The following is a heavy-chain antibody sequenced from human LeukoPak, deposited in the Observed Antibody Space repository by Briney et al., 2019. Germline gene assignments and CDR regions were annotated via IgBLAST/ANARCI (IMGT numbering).Heavy chain of an antibody. V-gene: IGHV1-2*02. Sequence: ASVKVSCKASGYTFTGYNIHWVRQAPGQGLEWMGWINPNSGGTNFAQKFQGRVTMTRDTSISTAYMELSRLRSDDTAVYYCARAGCSIPSCQDIHYYYYYYMDVWGKGTTVTVSS. D-gene: IGHD2-2*01. CDR3: ARAGCSIPSCQDIHYYYYYYMDV. J-gene: IGHJ6*03. CDR2: INPNSGGT. CDR1: GYTFTGYN.